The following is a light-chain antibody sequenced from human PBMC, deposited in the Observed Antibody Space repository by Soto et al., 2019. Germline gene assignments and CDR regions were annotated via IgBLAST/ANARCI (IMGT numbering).Light chain of an antibody. J-gene: IGKJ1*01. CDR2: GAS. V-gene: IGKV3D-15*01. Sequence: EIVLTQSPGTLSLSPGERATLSCRASQSVSSYLAWYQQKPGQAPRLLIYGASSRATGIPDRFSGSGSGTEFTLTISSLQSEDFAVYYCQQYNKWPRTFGQGTKVDIK. CDR3: QQYNKWPRT. CDR1: QSVSSY.